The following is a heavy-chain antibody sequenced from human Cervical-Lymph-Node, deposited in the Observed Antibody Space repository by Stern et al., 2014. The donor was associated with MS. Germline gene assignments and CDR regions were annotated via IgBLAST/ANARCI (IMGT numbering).Heavy chain of an antibody. V-gene: IGHV3-9*01. D-gene: IGHD6-19*01. CDR2: ISWNSGTI. Sequence: EVQLVESGGGLLQPGRSLRLSCAASGLTFDDYAMHWVRQAPGKGLEWVSGISWNSGTIGYADSVKGRFTISRDNAKNSLYLQMNSLRSEDTAVYFCVKCGIAVAGNPFDSWGRGTLVTVSS. J-gene: IGHJ4*02. CDR3: VKCGIAVAGNPFDS. CDR1: GLTFDDYA.